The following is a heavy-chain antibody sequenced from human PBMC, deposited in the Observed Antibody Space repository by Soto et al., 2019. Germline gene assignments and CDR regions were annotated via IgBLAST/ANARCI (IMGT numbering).Heavy chain of an antibody. CDR3: ATGLRRSSPYYYYGMVV. J-gene: IGHJ6*02. CDR2: IYYSGST. D-gene: IGHD2-15*01. CDR1: CGTISKYY. V-gene: IGHV4-59*01. Sequence: ASETLSLSSTVPCGTISKYYWSWIRHPPGNGPESIGYIYYSGSTNYNPSLKRRVTISIDTSKNHFSLKLSSVTAADTAVYYYATGLRRSSPYYYYGMVVWGQGTTVT.